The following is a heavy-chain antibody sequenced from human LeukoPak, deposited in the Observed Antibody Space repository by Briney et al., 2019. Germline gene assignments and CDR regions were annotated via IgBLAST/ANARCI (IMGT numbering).Heavy chain of an antibody. D-gene: IGHD4-17*01. Sequence: PSETLSLTCTVSGGSISSYYWSWIRQPPGKGLEWIGYIYYSGSTNYNPSLKSRVTISVDTPKNQFSLKLSSVTAADTAVYYCARANLYGDPFDYWGQGTLVTVSS. CDR3: ARANLYGDPFDY. CDR1: GGSISSYY. V-gene: IGHV4-59*01. J-gene: IGHJ4*02. CDR2: IYYSGST.